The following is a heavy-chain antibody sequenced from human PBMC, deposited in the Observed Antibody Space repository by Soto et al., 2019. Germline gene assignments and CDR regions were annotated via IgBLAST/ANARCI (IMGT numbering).Heavy chain of an antibody. V-gene: IGHV3-23*01. D-gene: IGHD6-13*01. J-gene: IGHJ4*02. CDR3: AKGYSSSWPPFDN. Sequence: GGSLRLSCAASGFTFSSYAMHWVRQAPGKGLEWVSAIGGSGGSTYYADSVKGRFTISRDNSKNTVYLQMNSLRAEDTAVYYCAKGYSSSWPPFDNWGQGTLVTVSS. CDR1: GFTFSSYA. CDR2: IGGSGGST.